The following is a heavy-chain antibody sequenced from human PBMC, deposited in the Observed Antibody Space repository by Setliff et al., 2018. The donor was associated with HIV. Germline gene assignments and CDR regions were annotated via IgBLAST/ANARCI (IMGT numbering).Heavy chain of an antibody. CDR2: ISSNGGST. V-gene: IGHV3-64*02. D-gene: IGHD3-3*01. J-gene: IGHJ4*02. CDR1: GFTFSSYF. CDR3: AKGPGFLTDF. Sequence: GGSLRLSCAASGFTFSSYFMHWVRQAPGKGLEYVSAISSNGGSTYYADSVEGRFTISRDNSKNTLYLQMGSLRAEDMAVYYCAKGPGFLTDFWGQGTLVTVSS.